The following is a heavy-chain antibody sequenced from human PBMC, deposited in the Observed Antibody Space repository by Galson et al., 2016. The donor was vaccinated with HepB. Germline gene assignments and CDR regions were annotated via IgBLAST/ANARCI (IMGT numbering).Heavy chain of an antibody. D-gene: IGHD3-22*01. J-gene: IGHJ4*02. V-gene: IGHV1-2*02. CDR2: INPNTGGT. CDR3: AREGIYYYDSTVYSPFDY. Sequence: SVKVSCKASGYTFTDYYMHRVRQAPGQGLEWMGWINPNTGGTNYAQKFQGRVTMTRDTSISTAYMELSRLRSDDTAVYYCAREGIYYYDSTVYSPFDYWGQGTLFTVSS. CDR1: GYTFTDYY.